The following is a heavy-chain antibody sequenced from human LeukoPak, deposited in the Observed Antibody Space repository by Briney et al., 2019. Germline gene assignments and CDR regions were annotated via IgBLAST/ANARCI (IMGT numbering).Heavy chain of an antibody. CDR1: A. J-gene: IGHJ6*04. CDR2: XXXXXGXX. V-gene: IGHV1-69*01. Sequence: AXXXXRQAXGQXXEWXXXXXXXXGXXSYAQKFQGRVTITADESTSTAYMELSSLRSEDTAVYYCAREGYCSGGSCYSRHYYYYGMDVWGKGTTVTVSS. CDR3: AREGYCSGGSCYSRHYYYYGMDV. D-gene: IGHD2-15*01.